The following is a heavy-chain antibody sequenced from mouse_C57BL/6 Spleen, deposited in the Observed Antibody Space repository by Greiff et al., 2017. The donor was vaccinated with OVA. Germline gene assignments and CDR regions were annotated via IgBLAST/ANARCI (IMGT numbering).Heavy chain of an antibody. Sequence: QVQLQQPGAELVKPGASVKMSCKASGYTFTSYWITWVKQRPGQGLAWIGDIYPGSGSTNYNEKFKSKATLTVDTSSSTAYMQLSSLTSEDSAVYYCAGPYSNYYAMDYWGQGTSVTVSS. D-gene: IGHD2-5*01. V-gene: IGHV1-55*01. CDR3: AGPYSNYYAMDY. J-gene: IGHJ4*01. CDR1: GYTFTSYW. CDR2: IYPGSGST.